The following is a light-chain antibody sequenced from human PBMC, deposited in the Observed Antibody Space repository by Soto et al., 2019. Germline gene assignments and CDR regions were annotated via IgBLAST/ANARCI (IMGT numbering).Light chain of an antibody. CDR1: SSDVGSYNL. V-gene: IGLV2-23*01. J-gene: IGLJ1*01. Sequence: QSVLTQPASVSGSPGQSITISCTGTSSDVGSYNLVSWYQQHPGKAPKLMIYEGSKRPSGVSNRFSGSKSGNTASLTISGLQAEDEADYYCCSYAGSSRVFGTGTKGHRP. CDR2: EGS. CDR3: CSYAGSSRV.